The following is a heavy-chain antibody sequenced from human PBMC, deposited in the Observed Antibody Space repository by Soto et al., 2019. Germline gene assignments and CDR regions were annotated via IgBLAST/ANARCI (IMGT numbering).Heavy chain of an antibody. CDR1: GGSISSSSYY. J-gene: IGHJ4*02. CDR3: ARLVAVADIDY. Sequence: SETLSLTCTVSGGSISSSSYYWGWIRQPPGKGLEWIGSIYYSGSTYYNPSLKSRVTISVDTSKNQFSLKLSSVTAADTAVYYCARLVAVADIDYWGQGTLVTVSS. V-gene: IGHV4-39*01. D-gene: IGHD6-19*01. CDR2: IYYSGST.